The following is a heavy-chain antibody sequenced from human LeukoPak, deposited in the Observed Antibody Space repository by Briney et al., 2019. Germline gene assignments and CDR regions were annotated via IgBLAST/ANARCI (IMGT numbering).Heavy chain of an antibody. J-gene: IGHJ3*02. CDR2: IYTSGIT. CDR1: GGSISGYW. CDR3: ARVVIPDAFGAFNI. V-gene: IGHV4-4*07. D-gene: IGHD2-21*01. Sequence: KPSETLSLTCTVSGGSISGYWRSWIRQPAGKGLEWIGRIYTSGITNYNPSLKSRVTMSVDTSKNQFSLKLSSVTAADTAVYYCARVVIPDAFGAFNIWGQGTMVTVSS.